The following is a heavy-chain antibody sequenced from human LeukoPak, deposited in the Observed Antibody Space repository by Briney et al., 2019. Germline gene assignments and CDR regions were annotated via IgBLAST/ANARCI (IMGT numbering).Heavy chain of an antibody. CDR2: IYYSGST. J-gene: IGHJ4*02. CDR1: GGSISSSSYY. D-gene: IGHD6-19*01. Sequence: DPSETLSLTCTVSGGSISSSSYYWGWIRQPPGKGLEWIGSIYYSGSTYYNPSLKSRVTISVDTSKNQFSLKLSSVTAADTAVYYCARVTGTPDYWGQGTLVTVSS. V-gene: IGHV4-39*01. CDR3: ARVTGTPDY.